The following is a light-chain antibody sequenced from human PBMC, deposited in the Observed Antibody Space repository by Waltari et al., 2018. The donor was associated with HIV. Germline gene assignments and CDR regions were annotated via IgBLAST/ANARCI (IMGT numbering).Light chain of an antibody. V-gene: IGLV2-14*03. Sequence: PGQSITISCTGTTSDIGTYNYVSWYQQQSGKAPRLLISEVNNRPSGVSNRFSGSKAGNTASLSISGLQAEDEGKYYCSSYTATKILVFGGGTDVTVL. J-gene: IGLJ2*01. CDR2: EVN. CDR3: SSYTATKILV. CDR1: TSDIGTYNY.